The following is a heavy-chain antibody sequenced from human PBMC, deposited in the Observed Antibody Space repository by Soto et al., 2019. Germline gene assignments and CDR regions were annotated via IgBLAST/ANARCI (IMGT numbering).Heavy chain of an antibody. CDR2: LYDVYGS. CDR3: ASWHEREHAYDV. V-gene: IGHV3-53*01. CDR1: GLTVSGKKY. J-gene: IGHJ3*01. D-gene: IGHD1-1*01. Sequence: DVQLVESGGGLIQPGEPLRLSCAAFGLTVSGKKYVAWVRQAPGNGLEWVSALYDVYGSFYPDSVKGRFTTSSDSSKTTVYLQMNGLRPDDTAVYYCASWHEREHAYDVWGQGTTVTVSS.